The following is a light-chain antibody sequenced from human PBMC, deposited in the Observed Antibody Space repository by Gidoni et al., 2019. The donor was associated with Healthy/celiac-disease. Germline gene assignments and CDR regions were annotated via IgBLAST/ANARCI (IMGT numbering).Light chain of an antibody. CDR3: SSYTSSSTVV. J-gene: IGLJ2*01. CDR2: DVS. Sequence: QSALTHPASVSGSHGQSITISCTGTSSDVGGSNYVSWYQQHPGKAPKLMIYDVSNRPSGVSNRFSGSKSGNTASLTISGLQAEDEADYYCSSYTSSSTVVFGGGTKLTVL. CDR1: SSDVGGSNY. V-gene: IGLV2-14*01.